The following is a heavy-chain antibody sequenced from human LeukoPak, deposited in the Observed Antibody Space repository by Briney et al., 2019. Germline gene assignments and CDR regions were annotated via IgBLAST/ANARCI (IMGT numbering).Heavy chain of an antibody. D-gene: IGHD6-19*01. CDR3: ARFNGWYYFDY. CDR1: GFTFSNYW. CDR2: INSDGTIT. J-gene: IGHJ4*02. Sequence: GGSLRLSCAASGFTFSNYWMHWVRQAPGKGLVWVSRINSDGTITRYADSVKGRFTISRDNAKNTVFLQMNSLRAEDTAVYYCARFNGWYYFDYWGQGTLVTVSS. V-gene: IGHV3-74*01.